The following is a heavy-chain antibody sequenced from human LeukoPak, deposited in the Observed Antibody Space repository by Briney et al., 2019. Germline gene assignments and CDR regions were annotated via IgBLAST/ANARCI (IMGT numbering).Heavy chain of an antibody. J-gene: IGHJ4*02. CDR3: AKNRVRYCSSTSCFYFDY. CDR2: IRYDGGDK. Sequence: GGSLRLSCAASGFTFSDYGMHWVRQAPDKGLEWVTFIRYDGGDKYYADSVKGRFTISRDNSKNTLYLQVNSLRTEDTAVYYCAKNRVRYCSSTSCFYFDYWGQGTLVTVSS. V-gene: IGHV3-30*02. CDR1: GFTFSDYG. D-gene: IGHD2-2*01.